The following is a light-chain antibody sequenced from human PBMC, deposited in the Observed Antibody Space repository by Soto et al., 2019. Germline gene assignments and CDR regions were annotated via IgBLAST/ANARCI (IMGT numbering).Light chain of an antibody. CDR3: QTWGTGILV. J-gene: IGLJ2*01. V-gene: IGLV4-69*01. CDR2: LNSDGRH. Sequence: QSVLTQSPSASASLGASVKLTCTLSSRHSSYAIAWHQQQPEKGPRYLMKLNSDGRHTKGDGIPDRFSGSSSGTERYLTISRLQSEDEADYYCQTWGTGILVFGGGTKLTVL. CDR1: SRHSSYA.